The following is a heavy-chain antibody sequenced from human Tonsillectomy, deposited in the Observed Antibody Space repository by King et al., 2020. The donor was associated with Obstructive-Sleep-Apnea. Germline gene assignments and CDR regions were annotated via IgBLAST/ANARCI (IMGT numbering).Heavy chain of an antibody. D-gene: IGHD3-22*01. CDR3: ARGGSSSTPFIPMIVVATNWFDP. Sequence: LQLQESGPGLVKPSQTLSLTCTVSGGSISSGGYYWSWIRQHPGKGLEWIGYIYYSGSTYYNPSLKSRVTISVDTSKNQFSLKLSSVTAGDTAVYYCARGGSSSTPFIPMIVVATNWFDPWGQGTLVTVSS. J-gene: IGHJ5*02. V-gene: IGHV4-31*03. CDR1: GGSISSGGYY. CDR2: IYYSGST.